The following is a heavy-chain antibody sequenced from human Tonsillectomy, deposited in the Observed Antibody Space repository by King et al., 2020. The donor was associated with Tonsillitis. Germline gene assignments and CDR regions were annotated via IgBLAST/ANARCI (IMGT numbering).Heavy chain of an antibody. CDR2: IYYSGCT. J-gene: IGHJ4*02. V-gene: IGHV4-39*01. CDR1: GGSISSSSYY. Sequence: QLQESGPGLVKPSETLSLTCTVSGGSISSSSYYWGWIRQPPGKGLEWIGSIYYSGCTYYNPSLKSRVTMSVDTSNNQFSLKLSSVTAADTAVYYCARGSRLGIYYFDYWGQGTLVTVSS. D-gene: IGHD3-22*01. CDR3: ARGSRLGIYYFDY.